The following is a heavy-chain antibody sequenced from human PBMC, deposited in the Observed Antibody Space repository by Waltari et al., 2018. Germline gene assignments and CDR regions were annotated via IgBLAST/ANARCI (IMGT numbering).Heavy chain of an antibody. V-gene: IGHV4-61*09. CDR2: IYPRGST. CDR1: GGSISRGSYY. Sequence: QVQLQESGPGLVKPSQTLSLTCTVSGGSISRGSYYWSWLRQPAGKGLEWSGYIYPRGSTNYNPSLKSRVTISVDTSKNQFSLKLSSVTAADTAVYYCARETGDSSSWYWDWFDPWGQGTLVTVSS. D-gene: IGHD6-13*01. CDR3: ARETGDSSSWYWDWFDP. J-gene: IGHJ5*02.